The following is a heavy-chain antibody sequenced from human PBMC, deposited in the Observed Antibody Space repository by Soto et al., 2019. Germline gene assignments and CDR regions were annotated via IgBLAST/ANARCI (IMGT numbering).Heavy chain of an antibody. CDR2: IYYSGST. V-gene: IGHV4-59*01. J-gene: IGHJ4*02. D-gene: IGHD3-10*01. CDR1: GGSISSYY. Sequence: QVQLQESGPGLVKPSETLSLTCTVSGGSISSYYWSWIRQPPGKGLEWIGYIYYSGSTNYNPSLKSRVTISVDTSKNQFSLKLSSVTAADTAVYYCARASSRGVIIIGWGQGTLVTVSS. CDR3: ARASSRGVIIIG.